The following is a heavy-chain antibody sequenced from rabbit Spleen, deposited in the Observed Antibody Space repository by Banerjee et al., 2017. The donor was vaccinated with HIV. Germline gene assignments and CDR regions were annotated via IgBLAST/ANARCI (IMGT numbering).Heavy chain of an antibody. D-gene: IGHD8-1*01. CDR1: GFDFSLSYW. V-gene: IGHV1S40*01. CDR3: ARDSGSSFSSYGMDL. CDR2: IDVHKSAPT. J-gene: IGHJ6*01. Sequence: QSLEESGGDLVQPEGSLTLTCKASGFDFSLSYWMCWVRQAPGKGLEWIACIDVHKSAPTYYETWAKGRFTISKTSSTTVTLQMPSLTAADTATYFCARDSGSSFSSYGMDLWGQGTLVTVS.